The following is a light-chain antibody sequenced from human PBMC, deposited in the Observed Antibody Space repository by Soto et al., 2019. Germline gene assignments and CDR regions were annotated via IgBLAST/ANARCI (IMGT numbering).Light chain of an antibody. Sequence: DIQMTQSPSSLSASVGDRVTITCRASQGISTSLNWYQQKPGKAPKLLIYAASSLQSGVPSRFSGSGSETDFTLTISSLQPEHFATYSCQQSYSTTWTFGQGTKVEIK. V-gene: IGKV1-39*01. CDR2: AAS. CDR3: QQSYSTTWT. CDR1: QGISTS. J-gene: IGKJ1*01.